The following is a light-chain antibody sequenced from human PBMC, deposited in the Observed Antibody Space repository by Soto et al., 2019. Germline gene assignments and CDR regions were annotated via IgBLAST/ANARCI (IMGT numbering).Light chain of an antibody. V-gene: IGLV2-14*01. CDR3: SSYTSSYV. CDR1: SSDVGYSNY. J-gene: IGLJ1*01. CDR2: EVS. Sequence: QSVLTQPASVSGSPGQSITISCTGTSSDVGYSNYVSWYQQYPGKAPKLIIYEVSYRPSGVSNRFSGSKSGNTASLTISGLQAEDEADYYCSSYTSSYVFGTGTKVTVL.